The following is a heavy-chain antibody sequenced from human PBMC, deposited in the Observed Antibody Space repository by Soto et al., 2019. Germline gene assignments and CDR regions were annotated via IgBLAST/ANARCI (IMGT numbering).Heavy chain of an antibody. Sequence: SETLSLTCTVSGGSISSYYWSWIRQPPGKGLEWIGYIYYSGSTNYNPSLKSRVTISVDTSKNQFSLKLSSVTAADTAVYYCASGSYWGSYYYYGMDVWGQGTTVTVSS. CDR2: IYYSGST. J-gene: IGHJ6*02. CDR3: ASGSYWGSYYYYGMDV. V-gene: IGHV4-59*01. D-gene: IGHD1-26*01. CDR1: GGSISSYY.